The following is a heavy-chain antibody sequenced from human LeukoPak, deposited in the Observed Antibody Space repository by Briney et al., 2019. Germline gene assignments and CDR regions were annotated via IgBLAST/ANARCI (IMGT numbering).Heavy chain of an antibody. D-gene: IGHD3-22*01. CDR1: DYTFTSYG. Sequence: ASVKVSCKASDYTFTSYGISWVRQAPGQGLEWMGWISTYNGNTNYAQKVQGRVTMTTDTSTSTAYMELRSLRSDDTAVYYCARVLRLYYYDSSAYAFDVWGQGTMVTVSS. CDR3: ARVLRLYYYDSSAYAFDV. V-gene: IGHV1-18*01. CDR2: ISTYNGNT. J-gene: IGHJ3*01.